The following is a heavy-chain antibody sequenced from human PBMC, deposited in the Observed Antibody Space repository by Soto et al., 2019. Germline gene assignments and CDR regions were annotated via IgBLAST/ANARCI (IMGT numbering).Heavy chain of an antibody. D-gene: IGHD6-13*01. CDR3: AKTAAAANPNSQH. V-gene: IGHV3-30*18. Sequence: GGSLRLSCAASGFTFSSYGMHWVRQAPGKGLEWVAVISYDGSNKYYADSVKGRFTISRDNSKNTLYLQMNSLRAEDTAVYYCAKTAAAANPNSQHWGQGTLVTVSS. CDR1: GFTFSSYG. CDR2: ISYDGSNK. J-gene: IGHJ1*01.